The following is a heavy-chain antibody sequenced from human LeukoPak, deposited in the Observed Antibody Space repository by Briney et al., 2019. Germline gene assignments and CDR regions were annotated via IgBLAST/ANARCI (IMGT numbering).Heavy chain of an antibody. D-gene: IGHD5-12*01. V-gene: IGHV3-7*01. CDR2: IKQDGTKT. CDR3: ATAEYTVALDY. Sequence: GSLRLSCVASGFNFRNSWMTWVRQAPGKGLEWVANIKQDGTKTYYADSVKGRFTISRDSAKNSLYLQMNSLRVEDTAVYYCATAEYTVALDYWGQGTLITVSS. CDR1: GFNFRNSW. J-gene: IGHJ4*02.